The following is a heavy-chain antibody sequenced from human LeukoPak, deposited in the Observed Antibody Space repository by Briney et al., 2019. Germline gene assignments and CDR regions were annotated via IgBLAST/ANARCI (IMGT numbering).Heavy chain of an antibody. D-gene: IGHD6-13*01. CDR2: IYYSGST. Sequence: PSQTLSLTCTVSGGSISSGSYYWSWIRQPPGKGLEWIGYIYYSGSTNYNPSLKSRVTISVDTSKNQFSLKLSSVTAADTAVYYCARSYSSSLDAFDIWGQGTMVTVSS. J-gene: IGHJ3*02. V-gene: IGHV4-61*01. CDR3: ARSYSSSLDAFDI. CDR1: GGSISSGSYY.